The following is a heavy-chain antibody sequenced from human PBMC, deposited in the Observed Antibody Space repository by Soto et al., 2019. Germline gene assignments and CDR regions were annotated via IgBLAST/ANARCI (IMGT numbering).Heavy chain of an antibody. CDR3: ARDRQLAGYYFDY. D-gene: IGHD6-6*01. CDR1: GFTFSSYG. Sequence: QVQLVESGGGVVQPGRSLRLSCAASGFTFSSYGMHWVRQAPGKGLEWVAVIWYDGSNKYYADSVKGQFTISRDNSKNTLYLQMNSLRAEDTAVYYCARDRQLAGYYFDYWGQGTLVTVSS. J-gene: IGHJ4*02. CDR2: IWYDGSNK. V-gene: IGHV3-33*01.